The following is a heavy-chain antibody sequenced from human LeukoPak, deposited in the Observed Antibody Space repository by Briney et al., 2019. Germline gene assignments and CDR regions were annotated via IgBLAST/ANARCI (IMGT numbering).Heavy chain of an antibody. V-gene: IGHV4-34*01. J-gene: IGHJ6*02. CDR2: INHSGST. CDR1: GGSFSGYY. D-gene: IGHD5-24*01. CDR3: ARDNGEMATIYYYGMDV. Sequence: SETLSLTCAVYGGSFSGYYWSWIRQPPGKGLEWIGEINHSGSTNYSPSLKSRVTISVDTSKNQFSLKLSSVTAADTAVYYCARDNGEMATIYYYGMDVWGQGTTVTVSS.